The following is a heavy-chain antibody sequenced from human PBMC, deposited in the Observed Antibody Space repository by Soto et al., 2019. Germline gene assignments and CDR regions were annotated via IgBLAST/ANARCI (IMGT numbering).Heavy chain of an antibody. J-gene: IGHJ4*02. V-gene: IGHV3-64D*06. CDR2: VRGNGDPP. CDR1: GFTCSSYA. CDR3: VKSRGGNIFVFFD. D-gene: IGHD2-15*01. Sequence: EVQLVESGGGLVQPGVSLRLSCSTSGFTCSSYAMHWVRQAPGKGLEYISGVRGNGDPPFYADSVKGRFTISRDNSKNTVYLQMSRLSAADSAVYCCVKSRGGNIFVFFDWGQGTQVTVSS.